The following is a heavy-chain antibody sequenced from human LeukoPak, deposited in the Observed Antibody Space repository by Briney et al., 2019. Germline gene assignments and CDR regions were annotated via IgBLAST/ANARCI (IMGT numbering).Heavy chain of an antibody. CDR3: ARGYYDSSSFFDY. CDR1: GFTLSSYS. V-gene: IGHV3-21*06. D-gene: IGHD3-22*01. J-gene: IGHJ4*02. Sequence: GGSLRLSCAASGFTLSSYSMNWVRQAPGKGLEWVSSISSSRGYIYYADSLKGQFTISGDNAKSSLYLQMNGLRAEDTAVYYCARGYYDSSSFFDYWGQGTLVTVSS. CDR2: ISSSRGYI.